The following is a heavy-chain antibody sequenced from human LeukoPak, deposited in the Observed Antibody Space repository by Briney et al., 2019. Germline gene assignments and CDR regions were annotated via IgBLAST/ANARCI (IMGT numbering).Heavy chain of an antibody. CDR3: ARGWRIQLWPPPYY. V-gene: IGHV7-4-1*02. CDR2: INTNTGNP. Sequence: ASVKVSCKASGYTFTGYYMHWVRQAPGQGLEWMGWINTNTGNPTYAQGFTGRFVFSLDTSVSTAYLQISSLKAEDTAVYYCARGWRIQLWPPPYYWGQGTLVTVSS. J-gene: IGHJ4*02. CDR1: GYTFTGYY. D-gene: IGHD5-18*01.